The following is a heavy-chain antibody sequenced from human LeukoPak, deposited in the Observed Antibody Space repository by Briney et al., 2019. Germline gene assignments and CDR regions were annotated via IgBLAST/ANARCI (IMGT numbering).Heavy chain of an antibody. Sequence: GGSLRLSCTASGFTFSSSAMTWVRQAPGKGLEWVSSMSDTGGGTYYADSVKGRFTMSRDNPKNTLYLQMNSLRAEDTAVYYCAKRKYGSSGYTDYWGQGTLVTVSS. D-gene: IGHD3-22*01. V-gene: IGHV3-23*01. CDR3: AKRKYGSSGYTDY. CDR1: GFTFSSSA. J-gene: IGHJ4*02. CDR2: MSDTGGGT.